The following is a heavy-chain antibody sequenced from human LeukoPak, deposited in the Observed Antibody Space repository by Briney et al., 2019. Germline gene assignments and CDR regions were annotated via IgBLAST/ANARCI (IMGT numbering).Heavy chain of an antibody. J-gene: IGHJ4*02. CDR2: TYYRSNLYN. CDR1: GGSVSSNPAA. CDR3: ARDMDGRLFDC. V-gene: IGHV6-1*01. Sequence: SQTLSPTCAISGGSVSSNPAAGNWIRQSPSRGLEWLGRTYYRSNLYNDYAVSVKSRLTINPDTSKNQFSQHLNSVTPEDTAVYYCARDMDGRLFDCWGQGTLVSVSS. D-gene: IGHD1-1*01.